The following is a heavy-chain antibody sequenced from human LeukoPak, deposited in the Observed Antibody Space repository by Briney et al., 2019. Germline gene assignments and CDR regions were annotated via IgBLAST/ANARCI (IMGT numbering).Heavy chain of an antibody. Sequence: ASVKVSCKASGYTFTGYYMHWVRQAPGQGLEWMGWINPNSGGTNYAQKFQGRVTMTRDTSISTAYMELSRLRSDDTAVYYCAREEAARWGESPFDYWGQGTLVTVSS. D-gene: IGHD6-6*01. CDR3: AREEAARWGESPFDY. CDR1: GYTFTGYY. J-gene: IGHJ4*02. CDR2: INPNSGGT. V-gene: IGHV1-2*02.